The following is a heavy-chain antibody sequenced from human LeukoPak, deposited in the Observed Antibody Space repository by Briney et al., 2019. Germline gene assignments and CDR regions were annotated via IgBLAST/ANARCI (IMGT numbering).Heavy chain of an antibody. CDR2: ISGSGGST. J-gene: IGHJ4*02. CDR3: AKQSAGSAAWYSLHYDF. CDR1: GLTFTNYA. Sequence: GGSLRLSCTASGLTFTNYAMTWVRQAPGKGLEWVSAISGSGGSTYYADSVKGRFTISRDNSKDTLYLQMNGLRAEDTAVYFCAKQSAGSAAWYSLHYDFWGQGTLVTVSS. D-gene: IGHD6-13*01. V-gene: IGHV3-23*01.